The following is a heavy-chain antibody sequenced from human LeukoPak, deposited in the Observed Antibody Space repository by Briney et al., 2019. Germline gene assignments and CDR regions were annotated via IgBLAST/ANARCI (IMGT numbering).Heavy chain of an antibody. D-gene: IGHD3-10*01. V-gene: IGHV4-38-2*02. CDR1: GYSISSGYY. J-gene: IGHJ6*03. Sequence: SETLSLTCTVSGYSISSGYYWGWIRQPPGKGLEWIGSIYHSGSTYYNPSLKSRVTISVDTSKNQFSLKLSSVTAADTAVYYCARVSYYGSRSYYYYYYYMDVWGKGTTVTVSS. CDR2: IYHSGST. CDR3: ARVSYYGSRSYYYYYYYMDV.